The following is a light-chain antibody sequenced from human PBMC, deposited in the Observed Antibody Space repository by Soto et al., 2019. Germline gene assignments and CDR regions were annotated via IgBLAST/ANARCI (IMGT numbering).Light chain of an antibody. CDR3: SSYTPSSTYV. V-gene: IGLV2-14*01. CDR1: SSDVGGYNY. CDR2: EVS. Sequence: QSALTQPASVSGSPGQSITISCTGTSSDVGGYNYVSWYQQHPGKAPKLMIYEVSNRPSGVSNRFSGSKSGNTASLTISGLQAEDEADYYCSSYTPSSTYVFGTGTKLTVL. J-gene: IGLJ1*01.